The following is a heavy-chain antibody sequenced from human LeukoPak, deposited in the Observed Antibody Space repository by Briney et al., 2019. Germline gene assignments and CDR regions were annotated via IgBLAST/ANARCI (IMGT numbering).Heavy chain of an antibody. J-gene: IGHJ3*01. Sequence: GRSLTLSCAASGFIFSGYAMHWVRQAPGKGLEWLALISYDGNIYDYEDSVKGRFTISRANSKNTLSLQMNNLRAEDTAIYYCARGVEVITGDVFDVWGQGTMVTVSS. CDR3: ARGVEVITGDVFDV. CDR1: GFIFSGYA. CDR2: ISYDGNIY. D-gene: IGHD3-22*01. V-gene: IGHV3-30*03.